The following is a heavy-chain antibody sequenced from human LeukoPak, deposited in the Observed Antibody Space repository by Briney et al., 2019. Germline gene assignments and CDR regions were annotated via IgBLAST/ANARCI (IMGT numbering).Heavy chain of an antibody. CDR3: ARDAEDDYGDYHGMDV. CDR2: ISYDGSNK. CDR1: GFTFSSYA. J-gene: IGHJ6*02. V-gene: IGHV3-30-3*01. D-gene: IGHD4-17*01. Sequence: GGSLRLSCAASGFTFSSYAMHWVRQAPGKGLEWVAVISYDGSNKYYADSVKGRLTISRDNSKNTLYLQMNSLRAEDTAVYYCARDAEDDYGDYHGMDVWGQGTTVTVSS.